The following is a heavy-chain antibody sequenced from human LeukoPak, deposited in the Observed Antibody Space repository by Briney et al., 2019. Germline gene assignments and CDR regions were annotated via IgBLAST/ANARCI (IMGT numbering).Heavy chain of an antibody. V-gene: IGHV4-4*07. J-gene: IGHJ4*02. D-gene: IGHD1-26*01. CDR1: GVSITSYY. Sequence: PSETLSLTCTVSGVSITSYYWAWIRQPAGKGLEWIGRMYISGSTNYNPSLKSRVSISIDKTKNQFSLKLRSVTAADTAIYYCARDYLVGAPLDSWGQGTLVTVSS. CDR3: ARDYLVGAPLDS. CDR2: MYISGST.